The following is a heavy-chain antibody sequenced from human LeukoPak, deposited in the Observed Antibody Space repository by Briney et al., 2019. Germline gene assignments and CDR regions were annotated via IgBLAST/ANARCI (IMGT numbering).Heavy chain of an antibody. CDR1: GFTFSSYG. J-gene: IGHJ4*02. V-gene: IGHV3-30*19. D-gene: IGHD3-22*01. CDR2: ISYDGSNK. CDR3: AKEFDRYTYYHDSSGSPGDY. Sequence: GGSLRLSCAASGFTFSSYGMHWVRQAPGKGLEWVAVISYDGSNKYYADSVKGRFTISRDNSKNTLYLQMNSLRAEDTAVYYCAKEFDRYTYYHDSSGSPGDYWGQGTLVTVSS.